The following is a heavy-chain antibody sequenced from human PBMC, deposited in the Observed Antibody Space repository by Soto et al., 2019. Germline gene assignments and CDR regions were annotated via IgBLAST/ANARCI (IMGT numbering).Heavy chain of an antibody. CDR1: GFSFDFYA. J-gene: IGHJ4*02. Sequence: PGGSLRLSCVASGFSFDFYAMTWVRQVPGKGLEWVAVVTDSDSGGATYYADSVKGRFTISRDNSRSTVFLQMNGLRAEDTALYYCARAVHTTADGIYYFDSWGQGTLVTVSS. CDR3: ARAVHTTADGIYYFDS. D-gene: IGHD4-4*01. CDR2: VTDSDSGGAT. V-gene: IGHV3-23*01.